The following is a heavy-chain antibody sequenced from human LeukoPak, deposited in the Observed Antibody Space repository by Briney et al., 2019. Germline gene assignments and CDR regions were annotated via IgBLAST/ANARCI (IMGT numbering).Heavy chain of an antibody. CDR3: ARSSGGRSRWFDP. CDR2: IYYSGST. CDR1: GGSISSSSYY. V-gene: IGHV4-39*01. J-gene: IGHJ5*02. D-gene: IGHD2-15*01. Sequence: SETLSLTCTVSGGSISSSSYYWGWIRQPPGKGLEWIGSIYYSGSTYDNPSLKSRVTISVDTSKNQFSLKLSSVTAAHTAVYYCARSSGGRSRWFDPCGQGTLVTVSS.